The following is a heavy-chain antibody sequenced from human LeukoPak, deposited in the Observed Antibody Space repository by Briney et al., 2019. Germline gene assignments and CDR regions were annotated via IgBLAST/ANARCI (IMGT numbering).Heavy chain of an antibody. D-gene: IGHD3-3*01. J-gene: IGHJ6*03. CDR2: INPNSGGT. CDR1: GYTFTGYY. V-gene: IGHV1-2*02. CDR3: ARDGPYPLYYDFWSGSPIYYMDV. Sequence: ASVKVSCKASGYTFTGYYMHWVRQAPGQGLEGMGWINPNSGGTNYAQKFQGRVTMTRDTSISTAYMELSRLRSDDTAVYYCARDGPYPLYYDFWSGSPIYYMDVWGKGTTVTVSS.